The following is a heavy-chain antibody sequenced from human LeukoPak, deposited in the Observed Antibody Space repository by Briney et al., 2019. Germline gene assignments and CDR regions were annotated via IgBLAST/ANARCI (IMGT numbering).Heavy chain of an antibody. CDR3: ARQYYYYYMDV. CDR2: IYYSGST. V-gene: IGHV4-59*08. J-gene: IGHJ6*03. Sequence: SETLSLTCTVSGGSISSYYWSWIRQPPGKGLEWIGYIYYSGSTNYNPSLKSRVTISVDTSKNQFSLKLGSVTAADTAVYYCARQYYYYYMDVWGKGTTVTVSS. CDR1: GGSISSYY.